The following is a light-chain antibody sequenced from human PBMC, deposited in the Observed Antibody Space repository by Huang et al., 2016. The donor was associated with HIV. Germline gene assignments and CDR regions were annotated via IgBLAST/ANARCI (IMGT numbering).Light chain of an antibody. CDR3: QQYNKWPPT. Sequence: EIVMPQSPATLSVSPGERATLSCRASQGVSSNLAWYQQEPCQAPRLLSYGASTRATGIPARFSGSGAGTEFTLTINSLQSEDFAVYYCQQYNKWPPTFGQGTKVEIK. CDR2: GAS. CDR1: QGVSSN. V-gene: IGKV3-15*01. J-gene: IGKJ1*01.